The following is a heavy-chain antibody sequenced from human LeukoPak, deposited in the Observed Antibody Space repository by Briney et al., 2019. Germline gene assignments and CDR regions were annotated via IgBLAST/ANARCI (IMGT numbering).Heavy chain of an antibody. CDR3: ARIRSVVAPFDY. D-gene: IGHD3-22*01. V-gene: IGHV4-59*08. Sequence: SETLSLTCTVSGGSISSYYWSWIRQPPGKGLEGIGYIYYSGSTNYNPSLKSRVTVSLDTSKNQFSLKLSSVTAADTAVYYCARIRSVVAPFDYWGQGTLVTVSS. J-gene: IGHJ4*02. CDR2: IYYSGST. CDR1: GGSISSYY.